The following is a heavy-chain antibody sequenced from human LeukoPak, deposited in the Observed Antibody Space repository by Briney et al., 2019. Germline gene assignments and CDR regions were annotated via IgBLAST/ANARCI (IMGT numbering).Heavy chain of an antibody. Sequence: PGGSLRLSCAASGFTFSSYGMHWVRQAPGKGLEWVAFIRYDGSNKYYADSVKGRFTISRDNSKNTLYLQMNSLRAEDTAVYYCAKDVGVLSDSRQPPGTFDIWGQGTMVTVSS. V-gene: IGHV3-30*02. D-gene: IGHD2/OR15-2a*01. CDR1: GFTFSSYG. J-gene: IGHJ3*02. CDR2: IRYDGSNK. CDR3: AKDVGVLSDSRQPPGTFDI.